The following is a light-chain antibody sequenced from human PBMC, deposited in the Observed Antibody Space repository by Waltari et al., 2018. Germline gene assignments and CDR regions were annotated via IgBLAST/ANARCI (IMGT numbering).Light chain of an antibody. V-gene: IGLV4-69*01. Sequence: QLVLTQSPSASASLGASVKLTCTLSSGHSSNVVAWHQQQPEKGPRDLMKVNSDGSHSKGDDIPDRYSGSSSGAERYLTISSRQSEDEADYYCQTGGHGTWVFGGGTKLTVL. J-gene: IGLJ3*02. CDR3: QTGGHGTWV. CDR1: SGHSSNV. CDR2: VNSDGSH.